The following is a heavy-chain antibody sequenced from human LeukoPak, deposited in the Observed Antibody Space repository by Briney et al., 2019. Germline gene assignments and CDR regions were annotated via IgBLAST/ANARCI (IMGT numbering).Heavy chain of an antibody. CDR3: ARAVDFWSGYYESHAFDI. V-gene: IGHV4-39*07. D-gene: IGHD3-3*01. Sequence: PSETLSLTCTVSGGSISSSSYYWGWIRQPPGKGLEWIGSIYYSGSTYYNPSLKSRVTISVDTSKNQFSLKLSSVTAADTAVYYCARAVDFWSGYYESHAFDIWGQGTMVTVSS. J-gene: IGHJ3*02. CDR1: GGSISSSSYY. CDR2: IYYSGST.